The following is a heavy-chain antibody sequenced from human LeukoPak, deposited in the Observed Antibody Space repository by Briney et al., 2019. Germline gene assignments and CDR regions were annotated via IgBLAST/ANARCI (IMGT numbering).Heavy chain of an antibody. CDR2: ISWNSGSI. Sequence: GRSLRLSCAASGFTFDDYAMHWVRQAPGKGLEWVSGISWNSGSIGSADSVKGRFTISRDNAKNSLYLQMNSLRAEDTALYYCAKDLAGYSSGPDAFDIWGQGTMVTVSS. CDR1: GFTFDDYA. D-gene: IGHD6-19*01. V-gene: IGHV3-9*01. J-gene: IGHJ3*02. CDR3: AKDLAGYSSGPDAFDI.